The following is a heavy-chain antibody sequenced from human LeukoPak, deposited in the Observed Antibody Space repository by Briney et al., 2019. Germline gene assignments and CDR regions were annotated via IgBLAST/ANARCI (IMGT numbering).Heavy chain of an antibody. D-gene: IGHD3-22*01. CDR1: GYIFTNYY. CDR2: TNPSGGST. Sequence: GASVKVSCKASGYIFTNYYIHWVRQAPGQGLEWMGITNPSGGSTSYAQEFQGRVTMTRDTSTSTVYMELSSLRSEDTAVYYCARSYDSSGYTYFDYWGQGTLVTVSS. CDR3: ARSYDSSGYTYFDY. J-gene: IGHJ4*02. V-gene: IGHV1-46*01.